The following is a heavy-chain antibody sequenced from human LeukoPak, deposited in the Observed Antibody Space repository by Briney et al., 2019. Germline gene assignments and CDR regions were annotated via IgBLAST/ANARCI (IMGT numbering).Heavy chain of an antibody. D-gene: IGHD7-27*01. CDR3: ARLAWGRLDY. CDR1: GYSFSSGYY. CDR2: IYQSGST. Sequence: SETLSLTCSVSGYSFSSGYYWGWIRQPPGKGPEWIGSIYQSGSTYYNPSLKSRVTISVDTSKNQFSLKLSSVTAADTAVYYCARLAWGRLDYWGQGTLVTVSS. V-gene: IGHV4-38-2*02. J-gene: IGHJ4*02.